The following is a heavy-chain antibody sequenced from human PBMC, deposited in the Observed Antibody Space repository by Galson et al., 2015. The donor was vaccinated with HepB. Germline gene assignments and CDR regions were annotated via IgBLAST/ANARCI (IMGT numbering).Heavy chain of an antibody. V-gene: IGHV1-18*04. CDR3: PKGYGLFDL. CDR2: INPYNGNT. CDR1: GYTFTTYG. Sequence: SVKVSCKASGYTFTTYGISWVRQAPGQGLEWVGWINPYNGNTNYAQKFQGRVTMTTDTSTSTAYMELRSLRSDDTAVYYLPKGYGLFDLWGPGTLVTVSS. D-gene: IGHD5-12*01. J-gene: IGHJ5*02.